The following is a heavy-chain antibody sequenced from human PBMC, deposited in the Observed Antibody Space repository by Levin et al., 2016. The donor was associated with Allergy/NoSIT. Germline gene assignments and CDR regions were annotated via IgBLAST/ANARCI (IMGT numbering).Heavy chain of an antibody. CDR3: ARARLTGYSSSWERWFDP. V-gene: IGHV3-21*01. D-gene: IGHD6-13*01. Sequence: WIRQPPGKGLEWVSSISSSSSYIYYADSVKGRFTISRDNAKNSLYLQMNSLRAEDTAVYYCARARLTGYSSSWERWFDPWGQGTLVTVSS. J-gene: IGHJ5*02. CDR2: ISSSSSYI.